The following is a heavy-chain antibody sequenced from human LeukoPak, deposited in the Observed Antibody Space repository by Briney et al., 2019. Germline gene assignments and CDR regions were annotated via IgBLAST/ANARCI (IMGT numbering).Heavy chain of an antibody. CDR3: AKDPSKGRVNAFDI. CDR2: ISWNSGSI. Sequence: PGGSLRLSCAASGFTFDDYAMHWVRQAPGKGLEWVSGISWNSGSIGYADSVKGRFTISRDNAKNSLYLQMNSLRAEDTALYYCAKDPSKGRVNAFDIWGQGTMVTVSS. CDR1: GFTFDDYA. V-gene: IGHV3-9*01. J-gene: IGHJ3*02. D-gene: IGHD3-10*01.